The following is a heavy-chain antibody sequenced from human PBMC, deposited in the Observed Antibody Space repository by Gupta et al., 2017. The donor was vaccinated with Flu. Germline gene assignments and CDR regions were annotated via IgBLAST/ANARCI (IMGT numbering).Heavy chain of an antibody. CDR3: AEVFWNVAGPMDPFDY. CDR2: LGGSDGST. CDR1: GFTFNTYA. D-gene: IGHD3-3*01. V-gene: IGHV3-23*01. J-gene: IGHJ4*02. Sequence: EVQLLESGGGFVQPGGSLRLSCVASGFTFNTYAMAWVRQAPGKGLEWVSILGGSDGSTYDEDFVKGRFTISRDNSRDTLYLQMSSLTAEDTAVYYGAEVFWNVAGPMDPFDYWGQGTRVTVSS.